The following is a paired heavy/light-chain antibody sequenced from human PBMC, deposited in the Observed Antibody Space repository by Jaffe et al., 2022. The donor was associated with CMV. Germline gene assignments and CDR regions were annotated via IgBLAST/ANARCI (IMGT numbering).Light chain of an antibody. CDR1: ALPKQY. Sequence: SYELTQPPSVSVSPGQTARITCSGDALPKQYAYWYQQKPGQAPVLVIYKDSERPSGIPERFSGSSSGTTVTLTISGVQAEDEADYYCQSADSSGTYGRVFGGGTKLTVL. J-gene: IGLJ3*02. CDR3: QSADSSGTYGRV. V-gene: IGLV3-25*03. CDR2: KDS.
Heavy chain of an antibody. CDR1: GGSVSSGSYY. J-gene: IGHJ4*02. D-gene: IGHD1-7*01. CDR2: IYYSGST. V-gene: IGHV4-61*01. CDR3: ARELELLSLSEGFDY. Sequence: QVQLQESGPGLVKPSETLSLTCTVSGGSVSSGSYYWSWIRQPPGKGLEWIGYIYYSGSTNYNPSLKSRVTISVDTSKNQFSLKLSSVTAADTAVYYCARELELLSLSEGFDYWGQGTLVTVSS.